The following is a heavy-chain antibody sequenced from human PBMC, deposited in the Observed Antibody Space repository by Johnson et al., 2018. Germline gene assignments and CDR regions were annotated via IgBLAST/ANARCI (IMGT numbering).Heavy chain of an antibody. J-gene: IGHJ1*01. CDR3: AKDRAYYYDSSGYYNAEYFQH. V-gene: IGHV3-30*18. CDR1: GFIFSDFA. D-gene: IGHD3-22*01. Sequence: QVQLQESGGGVVQPGRSLRVSCAASGFIFSDFAMHWVRQAPGKGLEWVAVISYDGGHKTYADSVKGRFTISRDNSKNTLNLQMNSLRAEDTAVYYCAKDRAYYYDSSGYYNAEYFQHWGQGTLVTVSS. CDR2: ISYDGGHK.